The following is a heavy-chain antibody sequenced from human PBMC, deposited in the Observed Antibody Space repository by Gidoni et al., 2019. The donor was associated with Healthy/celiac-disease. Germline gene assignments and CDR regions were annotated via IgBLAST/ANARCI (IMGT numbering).Heavy chain of an antibody. CDR1: GGSISSGGYY. CDR3: ARARGSSSWYFHYFDY. Sequence: QVQLQESGPGLVKPSQTLSLTCTVSGGSISSGGYYCSWIRQHPGKGLEWIGYIYYSGSTYYNPSLKSRVTISVDTSKNQFSLKLSSVTAADTAVYYCARARGSSSWYFHYFDYWGQGTLVTVSS. D-gene: IGHD6-13*01. J-gene: IGHJ4*02. V-gene: IGHV4-31*03. CDR2: IYYSGST.